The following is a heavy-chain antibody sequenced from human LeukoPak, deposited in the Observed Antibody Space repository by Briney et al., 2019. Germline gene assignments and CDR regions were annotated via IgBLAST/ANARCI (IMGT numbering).Heavy chain of an antibody. J-gene: IGHJ4*02. D-gene: IGHD3-9*01. Sequence: SETLSLTCTVSGGSISSSGYYWSWIRQHPGKGLECIGYIYYSGSTYYNPSLKSRVTISVDTSKHQYSLKLSSVTAADTAVYYCASLRYFDWLSPSDYWGQGTLVTVSS. V-gene: IGHV4-31*03. CDR3: ASLRYFDWLSPSDY. CDR2: IYYSGST. CDR1: GGSISSSGYY.